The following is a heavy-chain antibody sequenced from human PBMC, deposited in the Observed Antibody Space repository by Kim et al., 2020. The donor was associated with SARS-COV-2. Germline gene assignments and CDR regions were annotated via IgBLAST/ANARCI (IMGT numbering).Heavy chain of an antibody. J-gene: IGHJ4*02. Sequence: GGSLRLSCAAPGFTFSSYGMHWVRQAPGKGLEWVAVISYDGSNKYYADSVKGRFTISRDNSKNTLYLQMNSLRAEDTAVYYCAKEGLEGGVYYFDYWGQGTLVTVSS. V-gene: IGHV3-30*18. CDR3: AKEGLEGGVYYFDY. CDR2: ISYDGSNK. CDR1: GFTFSSYG. D-gene: IGHD1-1*01.